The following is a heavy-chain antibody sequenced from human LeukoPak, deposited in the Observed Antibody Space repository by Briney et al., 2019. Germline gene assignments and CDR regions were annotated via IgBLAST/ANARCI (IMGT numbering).Heavy chain of an antibody. J-gene: IGHJ5*02. D-gene: IGHD3-22*01. CDR3: AGRSSVFDP. CDR1: GGSFSGYY. Sequence: PSETLSLTCAVYGGSFSGYYWSWIRRPPGKGLEWIGEINHSGSTNYNPSLKSRVTISVDTSKNQFSLKLSSVTAADTAVYYCAGRSSVFDPWGQGTLVTVSS. CDR2: INHSGST. V-gene: IGHV4-34*01.